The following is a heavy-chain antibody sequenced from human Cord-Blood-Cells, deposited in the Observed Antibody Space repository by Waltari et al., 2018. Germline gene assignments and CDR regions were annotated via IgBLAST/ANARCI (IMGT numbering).Heavy chain of an antibody. D-gene: IGHD1-26*01. CDR1: GYTFTGYY. V-gene: IGHV1-2*04. Sequence: QVQLVQSGAEVKKPGASVKVSCKASGYTFTGYYMHWVRQAPGQGLEWMGWINPNSGGTNYAQKFQGWVTISVDTSKNQFSLKLSSVTAADTAVYYCARGRGYSGSYFDYWGQGTLVTVSS. CDR2: INPNSGGT. CDR3: ARGRGYSGSYFDY. J-gene: IGHJ4*02.